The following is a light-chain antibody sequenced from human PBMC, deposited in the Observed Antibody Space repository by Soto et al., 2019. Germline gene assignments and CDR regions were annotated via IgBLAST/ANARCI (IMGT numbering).Light chain of an antibody. Sequence: DIQLTQSPSSVSASIGDRVTISCRASQSIYKWLVWYQQKPGKAPILLIYAASSLQSGVPSRFSGSGYGTEFTLPISSLQPEDSATYYCQQADSFPLTFGGGTEVAI. CDR2: AAS. J-gene: IGKJ4*01. CDR3: QQADSFPLT. CDR1: QSIYKW. V-gene: IGKV1-12*01.